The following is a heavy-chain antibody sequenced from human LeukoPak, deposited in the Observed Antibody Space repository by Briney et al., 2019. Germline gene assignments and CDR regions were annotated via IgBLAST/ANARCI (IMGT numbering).Heavy chain of an antibody. V-gene: IGHV4-59*01. D-gene: IGHD1-26*01. CDR1: GGSISSYY. CDR3: ARGPSRAVGAIYFDY. J-gene: IGHJ4*02. CDR2: IYYSGST. Sequence: PSETLSLTCTVSGGSISSYYWSWIRQPPGKGLEWIGYIYYSGSTNYNPSLKSRVTISVDTSKNQFSLKLSSVTAADTAVYYCARGPSRAVGAIYFDYWGQGTLVTVSS.